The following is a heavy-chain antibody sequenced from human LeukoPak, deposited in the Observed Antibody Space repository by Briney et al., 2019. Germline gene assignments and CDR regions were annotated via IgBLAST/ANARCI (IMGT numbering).Heavy chain of an antibody. Sequence: ASVKVSCKASGYTFTSYAMNWVRQAPGQGLEWMGWINTNTGNPTYAQGFTGRFVFSLDTSVSTAYLQISSLKAEDTAVYYCARDGRYCSSTSCYVAWDDYWGQGTLVTVSS. J-gene: IGHJ4*02. CDR2: INTNTGNP. V-gene: IGHV7-4-1*02. CDR3: ARDGRYCSSTSCYVAWDDY. D-gene: IGHD2-2*01. CDR1: GYTFTSYA.